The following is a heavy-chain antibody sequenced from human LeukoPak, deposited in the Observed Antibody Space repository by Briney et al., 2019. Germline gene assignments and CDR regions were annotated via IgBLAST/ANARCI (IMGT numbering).Heavy chain of an antibody. J-gene: IGHJ4*02. D-gene: IGHD2-21*02. CDR2: IWYDGSNK. Sequence: GRSLRLSCAATGFTFSSYGMHWVRQAPGKGLEWVAVIWYDGSNKYYADSVKGRFTISRDNSKNTLYLQMNSLRAEDTAVYYCASDRHVVVTAIHSVVCDYWGQGTLVTVSS. V-gene: IGHV3-33*01. CDR1: GFTFSSYG. CDR3: ASDRHVVVTAIHSVVCDY.